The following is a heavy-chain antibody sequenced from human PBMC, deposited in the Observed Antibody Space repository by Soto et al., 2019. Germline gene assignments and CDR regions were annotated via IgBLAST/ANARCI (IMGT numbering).Heavy chain of an antibody. V-gene: IGHV1-3*01. CDR2: VNAGDGNT. D-gene: IGHD3-10*01. Sequence: ASVKVSCKAPGYTFTSYVIHWVRHAPGQRLDWMGWVNAGDGNTKYSQKFQGRVAITRASSASTAYMELSSLSSEDTAVYYCAINYYRSGTFFDYWGHGTQVTFSS. CDR1: GYTFTSYV. CDR3: AINYYRSGTFFDY. J-gene: IGHJ4*01.